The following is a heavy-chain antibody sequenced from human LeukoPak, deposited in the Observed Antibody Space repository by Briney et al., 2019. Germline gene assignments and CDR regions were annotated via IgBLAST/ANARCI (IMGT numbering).Heavy chain of an antibody. CDR2: IDHSGRT. Sequence: PSETLSLTCAVYGGSFSGFLWSWIRQSPGKGLEWIGEIDHSGRTNYYPSLRSRVIISVDTSKNQFSLDLTSVTAADTAVYYCARPHLSCSSATCYTGYFDYWGQGTLVTVSS. J-gene: IGHJ4*02. CDR1: GGSFSGFL. D-gene: IGHD2-2*02. V-gene: IGHV4-34*01. CDR3: ARPHLSCSSATCYTGYFDY.